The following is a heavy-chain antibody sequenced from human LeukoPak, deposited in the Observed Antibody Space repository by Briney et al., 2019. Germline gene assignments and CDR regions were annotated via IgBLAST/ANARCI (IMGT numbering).Heavy chain of an antibody. D-gene: IGHD2-2*01. CDR1: GGSISSGRYY. V-gene: IGHV4-39*07. CDR3: ARDCSSTSCYHAFDI. CDR2: LYYSGST. J-gene: IGHJ3*02. Sequence: SETLSLTCTVSGGSISSGRYYWGWIRQPPGKGLEWIGSLYYSGSTNYNPSLKSRVTISVDTSKNQFSLKLSSVTAADMAVYYCARDCSSTSCYHAFDIWGQGTMVTVSS.